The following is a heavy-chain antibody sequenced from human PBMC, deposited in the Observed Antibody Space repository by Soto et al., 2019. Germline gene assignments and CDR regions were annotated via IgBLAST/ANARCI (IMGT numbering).Heavy chain of an antibody. CDR1: GYTYSVDY. D-gene: IGHD6-13*01. J-gene: IGHJ5*02. V-gene: IGHV1-46*01. CDR3: ARGTYSSSLDWFDP. CDR2: INPSGGST. Sequence: LLNGDWKRVGYTYSVDYMRWVRQNKRQGLEWMGIINPSGGSTSYAQKFQGRVTMTRDTSTSTVYMELSSLRSEDTAVYYCARGTYSSSLDWFDPWGQGTLVTVSS.